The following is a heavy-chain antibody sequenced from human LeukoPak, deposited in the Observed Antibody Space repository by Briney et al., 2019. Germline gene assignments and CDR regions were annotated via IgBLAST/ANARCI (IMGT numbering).Heavy chain of an antibody. Sequence: GGSLRLSCAASGFTFDDYAMHWVRQAPGKGLEWVSGISWNSGSIGYADSVKGRFTISRDNAKNSLYLQMNSLRAEDMALYYCAKDIGSTVTYYFDYWGQGTLVAVSS. J-gene: IGHJ4*02. CDR2: ISWNSGSI. CDR1: GFTFDDYA. V-gene: IGHV3-9*03. D-gene: IGHD4-17*01. CDR3: AKDIGSTVTYYFDY.